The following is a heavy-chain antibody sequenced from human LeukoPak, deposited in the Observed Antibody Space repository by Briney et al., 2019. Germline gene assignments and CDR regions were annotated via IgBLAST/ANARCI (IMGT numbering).Heavy chain of an antibody. CDR1: GFTFSNAW. V-gene: IGHV3-15*01. CDR3: TTEGAVAAHDY. J-gene: IGHJ4*02. CDR2: IKSKTDGGTT. Sequence: SGGSLRLSCAASGFTFSNAWMSWVRQAPGKGLEWVGRIKSKTDGGTTDYAAPVKGRFTISRDDSKNTLYLQMNSLKTEDTAVYHCTTEGAVAAHDYWGQGTLVTVSS. D-gene: IGHD6-19*01.